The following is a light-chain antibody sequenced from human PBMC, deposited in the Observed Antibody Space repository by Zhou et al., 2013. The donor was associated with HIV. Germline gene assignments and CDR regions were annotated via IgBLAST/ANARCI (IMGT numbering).Light chain of an antibody. J-gene: IGKJ2*01. Sequence: DIQMTQSPSSLSASVGDRVTITCRASQSISSYLNWYQQKPGKAPKLLIYAASSLQSGVPSRFSGSGSGTDFTLTITSLQPEDFASYYCQQHDNLPYTFGQGTKLDLK. CDR1: QSISSY. CDR3: QQHDNLPYT. V-gene: IGKV1-39*01. CDR2: AAS.